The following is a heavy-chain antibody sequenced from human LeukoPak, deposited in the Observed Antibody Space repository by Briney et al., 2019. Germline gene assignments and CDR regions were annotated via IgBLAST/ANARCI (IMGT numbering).Heavy chain of an antibody. CDR3: ARTDYDILTGYWPYFDY. D-gene: IGHD3-9*01. CDR1: GGSFSGYY. V-gene: IGHV4-34*01. Sequence: SETLSLTCAVYGGSFSGYYWSWIRQPPGKGLEWIGEINHSGSTNYNPSLKSRVTISVDKSKNQFSLKLSSVTAADTAVYYCARTDYDILTGYWPYFDYWGQGTLVTVSS. J-gene: IGHJ4*02. CDR2: INHSGST.